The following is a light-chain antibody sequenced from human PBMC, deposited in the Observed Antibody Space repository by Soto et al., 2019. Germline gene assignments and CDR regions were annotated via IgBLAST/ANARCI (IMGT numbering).Light chain of an antibody. CDR2: AAS. CDR3: QQYYNSVLT. V-gene: IGKV1-39*01. J-gene: IGKJ4*01. CDR1: QSISNF. Sequence: DIQMTQSPSSLSASLGDRVTITCRASQSISNFLNWVQHKPGNAPKVLISAASTLQSGVPPRFSGSESGTDFTLTISSLQPEDSASYYCQQYYNSVLTFGGGTKVGIK.